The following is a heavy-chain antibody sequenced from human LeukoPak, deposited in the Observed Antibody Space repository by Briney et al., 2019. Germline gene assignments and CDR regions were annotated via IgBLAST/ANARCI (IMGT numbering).Heavy chain of an antibody. J-gene: IGHJ6*03. Sequence: PSETLSLTCTVSHYSISSGYYWGWIRQPPGKGLEWIGSIYYSGSTYYNPSLKSRVTISVDTSKNQFSLKLSSVTAADTAVYYCARHVAEWLRLGVYYYYMDVWGKGTTVTISS. V-gene: IGHV4-38-2*02. CDR3: ARHVAEWLRLGVYYYYMDV. CDR2: IYYSGST. CDR1: HYSISSGYY. D-gene: IGHD5-12*01.